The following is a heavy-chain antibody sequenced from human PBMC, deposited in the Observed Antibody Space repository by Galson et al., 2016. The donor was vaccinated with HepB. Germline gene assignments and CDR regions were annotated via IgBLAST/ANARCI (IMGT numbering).Heavy chain of an antibody. V-gene: IGHV3-23*01. CDR1: GFTFSSYA. CDR3: ARARSSSSFLYYYYGMDV. J-gene: IGHJ6*04. D-gene: IGHD6-6*01. Sequence: SLRLSCAASGFTFSSYAMTWVRQAPGKGLEWVSAISGSGGTTYYADSVKGRFTISRDNSKNTLYLQMNSLRAADTAVYYCARARSSSSFLYYYYGMDVWGKGTTVTVSS. CDR2: ISGSGGTT.